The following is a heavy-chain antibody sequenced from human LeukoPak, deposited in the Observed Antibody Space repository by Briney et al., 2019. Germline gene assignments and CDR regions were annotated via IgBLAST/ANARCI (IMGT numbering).Heavy chain of an antibody. CDR3: AKGVVAATNAAYYGMDV. CDR1: GFTFSNYG. CDR2: ISYDESDK. D-gene: IGHD2-15*01. Sequence: GRSLRLSCAASGFTFSNYGMHWVRQAPGKGLEWVAVISYDESDKYYADSVKGRFTISKDNSKNTLYLQMNSLRPEDTAVYYCAKGVVAATNAAYYGMDVWGQGTTVTVSS. J-gene: IGHJ6*02. V-gene: IGHV3-30*18.